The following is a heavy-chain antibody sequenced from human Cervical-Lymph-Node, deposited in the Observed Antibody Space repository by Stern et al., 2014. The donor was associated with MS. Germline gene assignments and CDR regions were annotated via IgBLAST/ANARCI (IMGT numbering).Heavy chain of an antibody. V-gene: IGHV4-39*01. CDR1: GGSISSSSYY. D-gene: IGHD6-13*01. J-gene: IGHJ4*02. Sequence: QLQLQESGPGLVKPSETLSLTCTVSGGSISSSSYYWGCIRQPPGKGLEWIGSIYYSGSTSYNPSLTSRVTMSVATPKTQFSMRLSLVTAADTAVYYCARLTSGIAANFDYWGQGTLVTVSS. CDR3: ARLTSGIAANFDY. CDR2: IYYSGST.